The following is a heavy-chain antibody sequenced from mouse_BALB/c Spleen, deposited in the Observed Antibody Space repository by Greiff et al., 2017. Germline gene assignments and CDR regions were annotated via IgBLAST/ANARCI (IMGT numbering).Heavy chain of an antibody. Sequence: EVKLVESGPGLVKPSQSLSLTCTVTGYSITSDYAWNWIRQFPGNKLEWMGYISYSGSTSYNPSLKSRISITRDTSKNQFFLQLNSVTTEDTATYYCARSGDGSYYFDYWGQGTTLTVSS. J-gene: IGHJ2*01. CDR1: GYSITSDYA. D-gene: IGHD2-3*01. CDR2: ISYSGST. CDR3: ARSGDGSYYFDY. V-gene: IGHV3-2*02.